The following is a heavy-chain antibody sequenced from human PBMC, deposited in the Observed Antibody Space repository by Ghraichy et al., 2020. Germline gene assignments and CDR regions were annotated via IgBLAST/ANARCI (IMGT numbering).Heavy chain of an antibody. J-gene: IGHJ5*02. CDR2: IDPSDSYT. Sequence: GESLNISCKGSGYSFTSYWISWVRQMPGKGLEWMGRIDPSDSYTNYSPSFQGHVTISADKSISTAYLQWSSLKASDTAMYYCARVWLAGTTENWFDPWGQGTLVTVSS. CDR3: ARVWLAGTTENWFDP. V-gene: IGHV5-10-1*01. CDR1: GYSFTSYW. D-gene: IGHD6-19*01.